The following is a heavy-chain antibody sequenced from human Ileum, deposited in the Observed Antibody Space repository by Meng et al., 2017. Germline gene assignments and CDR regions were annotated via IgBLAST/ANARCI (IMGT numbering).Heavy chain of an antibody. Sequence: GGSLRPSCATSGFTFINYAMHWVRQAPGKGLEWVALMSYDGSQKFYADSVKGRFTISRDNSKNTVYPQVNSLRAEDTAVYYCARGTGSSSWSFDYWGQGTLVTVSS. CDR3: ARGTGSSSWSFDY. D-gene: IGHD6-13*01. J-gene: IGHJ4*02. CDR1: GFTFINYA. CDR2: MSYDGSQK. V-gene: IGHV3-30*04.